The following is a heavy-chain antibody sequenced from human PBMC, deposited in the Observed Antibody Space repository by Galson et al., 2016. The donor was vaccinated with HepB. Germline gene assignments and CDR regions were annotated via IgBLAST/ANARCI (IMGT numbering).Heavy chain of an antibody. CDR3: TRVSEFCSSTSCYLGDY. D-gene: IGHD2-2*01. CDR2: IYAANGNT. J-gene: IGHJ4*02. Sequence: QSGAEVKKPGESLKISCKASGYTFTKYVLHWVRQAPGQRLEWMGWIYAANGNTKYSQKFQGRVTFTGDTSATTAYMELSSLRSEDTAVYYCTRVSEFCSSTSCYLGDYWGQGPLVTVSS. V-gene: IGHV1-3*01. CDR1: GYTFTKYV.